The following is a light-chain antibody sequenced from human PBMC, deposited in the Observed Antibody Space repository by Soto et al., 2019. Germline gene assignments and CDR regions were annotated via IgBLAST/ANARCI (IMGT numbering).Light chain of an antibody. CDR1: QSISSY. CDR2: DAS. V-gene: IGKV3-11*01. CDR3: QQRSNWPLT. J-gene: IGKJ4*01. Sequence: EIVMTQSPATLSVSLGDRVTLPCRASQSISSYLAWYQQKPGQAPRLLIYDASNRATGIPARFSASGSGTDFTLTISSLEPEDFAVYYCQQRSNWPLTFGGGTKVDIK.